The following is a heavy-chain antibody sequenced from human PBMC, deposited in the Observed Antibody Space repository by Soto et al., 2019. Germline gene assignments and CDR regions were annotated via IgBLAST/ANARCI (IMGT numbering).Heavy chain of an antibody. CDR3: ARAVYGGDAYYYDSSGYYGYYFDY. CDR1: GGTFSSYA. D-gene: IGHD3-22*01. J-gene: IGHJ4*02. CDR2: IIPIFGTA. V-gene: IGHV1-69*01. Sequence: QVQLVQSGAEVKKPGSSVKVSCKASGGTFSSYAISWVRQAPGQGLEWMGGIIPIFGTANYAQKFQGRVTITADESTSTAYMGLSSLRSEDTAVYYCARAVYGGDAYYYDSSGYYGYYFDYWGQGTLVTVSS.